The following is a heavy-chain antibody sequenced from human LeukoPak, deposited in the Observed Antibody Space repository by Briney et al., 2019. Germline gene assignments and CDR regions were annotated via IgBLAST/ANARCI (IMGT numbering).Heavy chain of an antibody. D-gene: IGHD6-19*01. CDR1: GFTFSSYA. CDR3: ARDRCSSGYYYMDV. V-gene: IGHV3-30*04. J-gene: IGHJ6*03. CDR2: ISYDGSNK. Sequence: GGSLRLSCAASGFTFSSYAMHWVRQAPGKGLEWVAVISYDGSNKYYADSVKGRFTISRDNSKNTLYLQMNSLRAEDTAVYYCARDRCSSGYYYMDVWGKGTTVTVSS.